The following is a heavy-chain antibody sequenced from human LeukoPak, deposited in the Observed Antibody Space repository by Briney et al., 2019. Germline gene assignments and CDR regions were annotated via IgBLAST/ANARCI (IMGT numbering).Heavy chain of an antibody. D-gene: IGHD1-26*01. CDR3: AKDIGWELLNFDY. V-gene: IGHV3-30*02. CDR1: GFTFSSYG. Sequence: GGSLRLSCAASGFTFSSYGMHWVRQAPGKGLEWVAFIRYDGSNKYYADSVKGRFTISRDNSKNTLYLQMNSLRAEDTAVYYCAKDIGWELLNFDYWGQGTLVTVSS. CDR2: IRYDGSNK. J-gene: IGHJ4*02.